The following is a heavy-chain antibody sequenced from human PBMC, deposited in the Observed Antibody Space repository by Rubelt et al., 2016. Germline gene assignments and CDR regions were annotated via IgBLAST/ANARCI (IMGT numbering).Heavy chain of an antibody. CDR3: AKRLRMLPARTPDY. V-gene: IGHV3-9*01. D-gene: IGHD5-12*01. Sequence: EVQLVESGGGLVQPGRSLRLSCAASGFTFDDFAMHWVRQAPGKGLEWVSGISWNSVYIGYADSVKGRFTISRDSAKSSLYLQMNSLRDEDTAVYFCAKRLRMLPARTPDYWGQGTLVTVSS. CDR2: ISWNSVYI. CDR1: GFTFDDFA. J-gene: IGHJ4*02.